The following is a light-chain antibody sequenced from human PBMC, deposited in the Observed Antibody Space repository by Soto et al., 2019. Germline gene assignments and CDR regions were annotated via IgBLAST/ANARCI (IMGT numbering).Light chain of an antibody. J-gene: IGLJ3*02. CDR1: SSDVGGYNY. V-gene: IGLV2-8*01. CDR3: SSYTSSSTLV. CDR2: EVN. Sequence: QSVLTQPPSASGSLGQSVTISCTGTSSDVGGYNYVSWYQQRPGKAPKVMIYEVNKRPSGVPDRFSGSKSGNTASLTVSGLQADDEADYYCSSYTSSSTLVFGGGTKLTVL.